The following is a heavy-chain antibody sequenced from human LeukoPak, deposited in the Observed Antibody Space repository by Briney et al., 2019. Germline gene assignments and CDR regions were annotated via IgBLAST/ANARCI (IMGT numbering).Heavy chain of an antibody. CDR3: ARAEDYGDWFDP. V-gene: IGHV1-8*01. D-gene: IGHD4-17*01. CDR2: MNPNSGNT. J-gene: IGHJ5*02. CDR1: GYTFSSYD. Sequence: ASVKVSCKASGYTFSSYDINRVRQATGQGLEWMGWMNPNSGNTGYAQKFQGRVTMTRNTSISTAYMELSSLRSEDTAVYYCARAEDYGDWFDPWGQGTLVTVSS.